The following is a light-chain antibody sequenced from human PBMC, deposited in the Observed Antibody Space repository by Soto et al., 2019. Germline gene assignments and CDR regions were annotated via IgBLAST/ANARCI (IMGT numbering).Light chain of an antibody. J-gene: IGLJ1*01. V-gene: IGLV2-8*01. CDR1: RSDVGGYNY. CDR3: SSYSGTNYHYV. Sequence: HSELTQPPSASGSFGQSVTISCTGTRSDVGGYNYVSWYQQHPGKAPKLMIYEVSERPSGVPDRFSGSKSGNTASLTVSGLQADDEADYYCSSYSGTNYHYVFGTVTKVTVL. CDR2: EVS.